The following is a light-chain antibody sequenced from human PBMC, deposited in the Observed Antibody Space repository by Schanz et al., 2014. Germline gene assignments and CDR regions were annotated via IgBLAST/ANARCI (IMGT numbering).Light chain of an antibody. CDR2: EVN. CDR1: SSDVGGYNY. V-gene: IGLV2-8*01. J-gene: IGLJ1*01. CDR3: SSYAESSTL. Sequence: QSALTQPPSASGSPGQSVTISCTGTSSDVGGYNYVSWYQQHPGKAPKLMIYEVNKRPSGVPDRFSGSKSGNTASLTVSGLQAEDEADYYCSSYAESSTLFGPGTKLTVL.